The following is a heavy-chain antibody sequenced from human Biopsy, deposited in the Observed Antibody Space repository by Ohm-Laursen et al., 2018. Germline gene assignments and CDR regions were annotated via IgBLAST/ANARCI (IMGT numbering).Heavy chain of an antibody. CDR1: GFTFNSHE. CDR2: ITGSSSTV. D-gene: IGHD2-21*01. CDR3: TRLAYYYYYGMDV. Sequence: SLRLSCAASGFTFNSHEMNWVRQAPGKGLEWISYITGSSSTVYYADSVKGRFTISRDNAKSSLYLQRNSLRAEDTAVYYCTRLAYYYYYGMDVWGQGTTVTVS. J-gene: IGHJ6*02. V-gene: IGHV3-48*03.